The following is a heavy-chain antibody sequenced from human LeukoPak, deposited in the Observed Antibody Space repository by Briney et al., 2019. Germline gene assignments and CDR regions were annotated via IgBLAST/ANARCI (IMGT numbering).Heavy chain of an antibody. CDR1: GFSFSNYG. Sequence: GGSLRLSCAASGFSFSNYGFHWVRQAPGKGLDWVSAISYDGKNIHYADSVKGRFTISRDNAKNSLYLQLNSLRAEDTAVYYCARYVRGGNYYFDYWGQGTLVTVSA. J-gene: IGHJ4*02. D-gene: IGHD1-26*01. V-gene: IGHV3-33*01. CDR3: ARYVRGGNYYFDY. CDR2: ISYDGKNI.